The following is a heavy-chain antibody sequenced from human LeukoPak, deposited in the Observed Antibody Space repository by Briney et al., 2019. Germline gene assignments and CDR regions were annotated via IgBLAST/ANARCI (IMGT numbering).Heavy chain of an antibody. Sequence: GESLRISCKGSGYSFTSYWISWARQMPGRGLEWMGRIDPSDSYTNYSPSFQGHVTISADKSISTAYLQWSSLKASDTAMYYCARHQALNRPYSGYDSRSAFDIWGQGTMVTVSS. CDR3: ARHQALNRPYSGYDSRSAFDI. CDR2: IDPSDSYT. J-gene: IGHJ3*02. CDR1: GYSFTSYW. D-gene: IGHD5-12*01. V-gene: IGHV5-10-1*01.